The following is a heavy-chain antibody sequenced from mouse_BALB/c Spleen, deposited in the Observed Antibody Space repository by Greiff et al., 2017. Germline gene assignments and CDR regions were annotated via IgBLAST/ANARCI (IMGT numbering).Heavy chain of an antibody. Sequence: QVTLKVSGPGILQPSQTLSLTCSFSGFSLSTSGMGVGWIRQPSGKGLEWLVHIWWDDDKRYNPALKSRLTISKDTSSNQVFLKIASVDTADTATDYCARMGGYYLAWFAYWGQGTLVTVSA. CDR2: IWWDDDK. CDR3: ARMGGYYLAWFAY. CDR1: GFSLSTSGMG. D-gene: IGHD2-3*01. V-gene: IGHV8-8*01. J-gene: IGHJ3*01.